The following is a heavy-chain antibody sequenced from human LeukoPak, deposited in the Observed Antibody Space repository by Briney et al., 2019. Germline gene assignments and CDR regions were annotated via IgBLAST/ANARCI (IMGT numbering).Heavy chain of an antibody. D-gene: IGHD3-9*01. CDR1: GYSFTDYW. V-gene: IGHV5-51*01. J-gene: IGHJ4*02. CDR2: IYPGDSDT. CDR3: ARHISPVYDILTGYPGVIDY. Sequence: PGESLKISCKGAGYSFTDYWIGWVRQMPGKGLEWMGIIYPGDSDTRYSPSFQGQATISADKSIATTYLQWNSLKASDTAVYYCARHISPVYDILTGYPGVIDYWGQGTLVTVSS.